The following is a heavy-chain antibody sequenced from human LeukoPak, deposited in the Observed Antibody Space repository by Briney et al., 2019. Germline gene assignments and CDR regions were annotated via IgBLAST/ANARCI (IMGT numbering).Heavy chain of an antibody. V-gene: IGHV4-31*03. J-gene: IGHJ4*02. CDR2: IYYSGSA. Sequence: PSETLSLTCTVSGGSISSGGYYWSWIRLHPGKGLEWIGYIYYSGSAYYNPSLKSRVTISVDTSKNQFSLKLSSVTAADTAVYYCASGYSYGSDYWGQGTLVTVSS. CDR3: ASGYSYGSDY. D-gene: IGHD5-18*01. CDR1: GGSISSGGYY.